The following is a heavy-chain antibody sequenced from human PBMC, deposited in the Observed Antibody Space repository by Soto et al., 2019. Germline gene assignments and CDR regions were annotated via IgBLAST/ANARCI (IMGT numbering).Heavy chain of an antibody. J-gene: IGHJ6*02. D-gene: IGHD3-3*01. CDR1: GGTFSSYA. Sequence: SVKVSCKASGGTFSSYAISWVRQAPGQGLGWMGGIIPIFGTANYAQKFQGRVTITADESTSTAYMELSSLRSEDTAVYYCASKPAIFGVVIDLYYYYGMDVWGQGTTVTVSS. CDR2: IIPIFGTA. CDR3: ASKPAIFGVVIDLYYYYGMDV. V-gene: IGHV1-69*13.